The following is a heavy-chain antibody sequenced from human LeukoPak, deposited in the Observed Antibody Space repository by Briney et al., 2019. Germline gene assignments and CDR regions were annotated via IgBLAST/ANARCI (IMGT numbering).Heavy chain of an antibody. CDR1: GFTFSSYS. CDR3: ARVTGGRDGYNYAPD. V-gene: IGHV3-21*01. Sequence: PGGSLRLSCAASGFTFSSYSMNWVRQAPGKGLEWVSSISSSSSYIYYADSVKGRFTISRDNAKNSLYLQMNSLRAEDTAVYYCARVTGGRDGYNYAPDWGQGTLVTVSS. CDR2: ISSSSSYI. J-gene: IGHJ4*02. D-gene: IGHD5-24*01.